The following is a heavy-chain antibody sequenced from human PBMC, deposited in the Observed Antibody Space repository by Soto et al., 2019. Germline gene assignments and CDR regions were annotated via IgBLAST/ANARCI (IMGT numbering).Heavy chain of an antibody. CDR3: ARSFDYGYIHH. Sequence: EVQLEETGGGLTQPGGSLRLSCENSGFTVNSDYMSWVRQAPGKGLEWVSIIYAGGSTYYADSVRGRFTISSDNSRNTLYLQMNSLRVEDTAVYYCARSFDYGYIHHWGQGTLVTVSS. CDR2: IYAGGST. J-gene: IGHJ4*02. V-gene: IGHV3-53*02. D-gene: IGHD3-10*01. CDR1: GFTVNSDY.